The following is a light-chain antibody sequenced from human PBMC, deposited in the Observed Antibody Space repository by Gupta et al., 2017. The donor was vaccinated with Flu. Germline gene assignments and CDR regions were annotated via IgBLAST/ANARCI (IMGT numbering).Light chain of an antibody. CDR3: MQGTQFPYT. CDR2: QTS. V-gene: IGKV2-24*01. Sequence: TQTPLSSPVALGQPASISCRSSQSLVHSDGNTYLNWLQQRPGQPPRVLIYQTSTRFPGVPDRFSGSGTGTDFTLKINRVEADDVGIYYCMQGTQFPYTFGQGTKLEIK. CDR1: QSLVHSDGNTY. J-gene: IGKJ2*01.